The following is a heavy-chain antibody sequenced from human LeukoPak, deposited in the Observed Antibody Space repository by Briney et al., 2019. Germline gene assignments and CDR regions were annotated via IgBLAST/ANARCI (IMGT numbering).Heavy chain of an antibody. V-gene: IGHV4-34*01. CDR3: ARRWNYGRNYYIDV. Sequence: SETLSLTCAVYGGSFSNYYWSWVRQTPGKGMEWIGEITDSGRTNYNPSLMSRVTVSVDTSKNQFSLRLTSVTATDTAVYYCARRWNYGRNYYIDVWGKGATVSVSS. CDR2: ITDSGRT. CDR1: GGSFSNYY. D-gene: IGHD1-7*01. J-gene: IGHJ6*03.